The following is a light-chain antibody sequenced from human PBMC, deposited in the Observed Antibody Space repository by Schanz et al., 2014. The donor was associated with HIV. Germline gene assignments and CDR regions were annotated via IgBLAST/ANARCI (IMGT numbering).Light chain of an antibody. J-gene: IGLJ3*02. CDR2: DAI. CDR3: GSYSSGDSHWV. Sequence: QSALTQPPSASGSPGQSVTISCTGTSSDVGGYNYVSWYQQHPGKAPRLLIYDAINRPPGVSWRFSASKSGNTASLTISGLQAEDEADYYCGSYSSGDSHWVFGGGTKLTVL. V-gene: IGLV2-14*03. CDR1: SSDVGGYNY.